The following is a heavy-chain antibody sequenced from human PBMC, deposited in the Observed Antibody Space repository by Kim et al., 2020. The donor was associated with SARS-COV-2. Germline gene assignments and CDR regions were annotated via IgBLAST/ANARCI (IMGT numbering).Heavy chain of an antibody. Sequence: SETLSLTCAVYGGSFSGYYWSWIRQPPGKGLEWIGEINHSGSTNYNPSLKSRVTISVDTSKNQFSLKLSSVTAADTAVYYCARGSSWPAVRRASFDYWGQGTLVTVSS. CDR2: INHSGST. CDR3: ARGSSWPAVRRASFDY. CDR1: GGSFSGYY. D-gene: IGHD3-10*02. J-gene: IGHJ4*02. V-gene: IGHV4-34*01.